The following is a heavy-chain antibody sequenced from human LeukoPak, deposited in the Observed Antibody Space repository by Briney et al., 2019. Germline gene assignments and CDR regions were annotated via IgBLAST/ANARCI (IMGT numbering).Heavy chain of an antibody. Sequence: SQTLSLTCAISGDSVSSTSTAWNWIRQSPSRGLEWLGRAYYRSKWYNDYALSVKSRLTINPDISKNQFSLQLNSVTPEDSAVYYCARGQWTGDFYWFDPWGQGTLVTVSS. CDR2: AYYRSKWYN. CDR1: GDSVSSTSTA. D-gene: IGHD2-21*02. V-gene: IGHV6-1*01. J-gene: IGHJ5*02. CDR3: ARGQWTGDFYWFDP.